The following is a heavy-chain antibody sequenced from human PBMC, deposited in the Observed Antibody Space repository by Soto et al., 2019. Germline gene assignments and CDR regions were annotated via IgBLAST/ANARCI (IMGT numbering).Heavy chain of an antibody. Sequence: GGSLRLSCEASEFTFTKYGIHWVRQAPGKGLEWVAAIWSDVSDKNYADSVKGRFTISRDDSKNTVSLQMNSLRVEDTAVYYCVVSESYYLNYWGQGSLVTVSS. D-gene: IGHD3-10*01. V-gene: IGHV3-33*01. CDR1: EFTFTKYG. CDR2: IWSDVSDK. CDR3: VVSESYYLNY. J-gene: IGHJ4*02.